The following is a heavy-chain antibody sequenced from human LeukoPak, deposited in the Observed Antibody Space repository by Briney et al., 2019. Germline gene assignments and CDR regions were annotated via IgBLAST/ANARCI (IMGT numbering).Heavy chain of an antibody. CDR3: AKDRCSGGSCYFDY. Sequence: PGGSLRLSCAASGFTFGTYTMNWVRQAPGKGLEWVSAISASGGSTYYADSVKGRFTISRDNSKNTLYLQMNSLRAEDTAVYHCAKDRCSGGSCYFDYWGQGTLVTVSS. V-gene: IGHV3-23*01. D-gene: IGHD2-15*01. CDR2: ISASGGST. CDR1: GFTFGTYT. J-gene: IGHJ4*02.